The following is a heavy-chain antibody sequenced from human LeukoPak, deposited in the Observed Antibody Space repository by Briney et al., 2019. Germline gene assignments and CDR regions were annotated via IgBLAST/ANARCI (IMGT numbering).Heavy chain of an antibody. V-gene: IGHV4-34*01. CDR1: GGSFSGYY. D-gene: IGHD3-3*01. Sequence: SETLSLTCAVYGGSFSGYYWSWIRQPPGKGLEWIGETNHSGSTNYNPSLKSRVTISVDTSKNQFSLKLSSVTAADTAVYYCARGRGYDFWSGYSGHYFDYWGQGTLVTVSS. CDR3: ARGRGYDFWSGYSGHYFDY. J-gene: IGHJ4*02. CDR2: TNHSGST.